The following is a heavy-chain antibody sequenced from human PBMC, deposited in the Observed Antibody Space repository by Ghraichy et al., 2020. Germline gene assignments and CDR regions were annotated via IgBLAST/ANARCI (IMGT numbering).Heavy chain of an antibody. J-gene: IGHJ4*02. CDR3: ARVNLETTGLDY. D-gene: IGHD1-1*01. Sequence: ESLRLSCAASAFPFSLYTMNWVRQAPGKGLEWVSSISSGSDYIYFRDSVRGRFTISRDNAKSSLFLQMDSLRAEDTAVYYCARVNLETTGLDYWGQGTLVTVSS. CDR1: AFPFSLYT. V-gene: IGHV3-21*06. CDR2: ISSGSDYI.